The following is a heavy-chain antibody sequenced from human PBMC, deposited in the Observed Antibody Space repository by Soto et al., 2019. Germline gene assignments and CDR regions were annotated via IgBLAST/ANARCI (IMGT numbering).Heavy chain of an antibody. J-gene: IGHJ3*01. D-gene: IGHD2-2*03. V-gene: IGHV3-64D*06. Sequence: PGGSLRLSCSASGFTFSSYAMHWVRQAPGKGLEYVSAISSNGGSTYYADSVKGRFTISRDNSKNTLYLQMSSLRAEDTAVYYCVKDGSRPLPAFDLWGQGTMVTVSS. CDR2: ISSNGGST. CDR3: VKDGSRPLPAFDL. CDR1: GFTFSSYA.